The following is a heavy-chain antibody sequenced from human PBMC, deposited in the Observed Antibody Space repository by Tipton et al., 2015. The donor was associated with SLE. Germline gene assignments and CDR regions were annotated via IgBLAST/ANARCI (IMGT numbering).Heavy chain of an antibody. J-gene: IGHJ6*02. CDR2: IRNKANGDKP. V-gene: IGHV3-72*01. CDR3: ARDTPIAGDGMDV. CDR1: GFSFSDHY. D-gene: IGHD6-13*01. Sequence: SLRLSCAASGFSFSDHYMDWVRQAPGKGLEWLGRIRNKANGDKPEYAASVRGRCTISRNDSENLLYLQIDSLKIEDTAVYYCARDTPIAGDGMDVWGQGTTVTVSS.